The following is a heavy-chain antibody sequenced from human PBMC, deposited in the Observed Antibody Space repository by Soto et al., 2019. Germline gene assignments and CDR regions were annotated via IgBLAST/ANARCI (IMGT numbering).Heavy chain of an antibody. CDR1: GYTSTRYN. CDR3: ATPQDYDGCHDS. J-gene: IGHJ4*02. D-gene: IGHD4-17*01. Sequence: ASVKVSCKTPGYTSTRYNIHWVRQAPGQRLEWMGWINVGNGNTRYSQKFQGRLTLTRDTPGNTAYLELNSLISEDTAVYYCATPQDYDGCHDSWGQGTLVTVSS. V-gene: IGHV1-3*01. CDR2: INVGNGNT.